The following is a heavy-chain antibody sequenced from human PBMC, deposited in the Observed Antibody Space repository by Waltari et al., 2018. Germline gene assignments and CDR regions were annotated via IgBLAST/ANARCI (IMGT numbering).Heavy chain of an antibody. J-gene: IGHJ3*02. CDR2: IWYDGSNK. Sequence: QVQLVESGGGVVQPGRSLRLSCAASGFTFSSYGMPWVRQAPGKGLEWVAVIWYDGSNKYYADSVKGRFTISRDNSKNTLYLQMNSLRAEDTAVYYCAKGRGYQHDAFDIWGQGTMVTVSS. V-gene: IGHV3-33*06. D-gene: IGHD6-13*01. CDR3: AKGRGYQHDAFDI. CDR1: GFTFSSYG.